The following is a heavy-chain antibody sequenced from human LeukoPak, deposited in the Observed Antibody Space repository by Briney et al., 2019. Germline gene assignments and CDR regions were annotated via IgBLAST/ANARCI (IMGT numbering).Heavy chain of an antibody. J-gene: IGHJ5*02. CDR3: ARGRIAAGKDWFDP. CDR1: GYTFTSYD. D-gene: IGHD6-13*01. V-gene: IGHV1-8*01. Sequence: ASVKVSCKASGYTFTSYDINWVRQATGQGLEWMGWMNPNSGNTGYAQKFQGRVTMTRNTSISTAYMELSSLRSEDTAVSYCARGRIAAGKDWFDPWGQGTLVTVSS. CDR2: MNPNSGNT.